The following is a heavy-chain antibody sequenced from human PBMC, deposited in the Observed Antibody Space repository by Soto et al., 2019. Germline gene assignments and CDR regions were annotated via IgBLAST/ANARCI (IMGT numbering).Heavy chain of an antibody. CDR2: IYYSGST. D-gene: IGHD3-3*01. Sequence: TSETLSLTCTVSGGSISSYYWSWIRQPPGKGLEWIGYIYYSGSTNYNPSLKSRVTISVDTSKNQFSLKLSSVTAADTAVYYCARSTLSTIFTVYYMDVWGKGTTVTVSS. CDR1: GGSISSYY. J-gene: IGHJ6*03. V-gene: IGHV4-59*08. CDR3: ARSTLSTIFTVYYMDV.